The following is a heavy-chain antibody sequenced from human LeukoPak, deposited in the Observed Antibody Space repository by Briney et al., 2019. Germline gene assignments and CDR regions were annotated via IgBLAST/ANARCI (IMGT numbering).Heavy chain of an antibody. J-gene: IGHJ3*01. CDR1: GFTFRTYG. CDR3: AKRADYYDSSRALYDAFDL. CDR2: IRYDGSDK. Sequence: GGSLRLSCAASGFTFRTYGMQWVRQAPGKGLEWVTFIRYDGSDKYYADSVKGRFTISRDNSKNTLFLQMNSLRVADTAVYYCAKRADYYDSSRALYDAFDLWGQGTMVTVSS. D-gene: IGHD3-16*01. V-gene: IGHV3-30*02.